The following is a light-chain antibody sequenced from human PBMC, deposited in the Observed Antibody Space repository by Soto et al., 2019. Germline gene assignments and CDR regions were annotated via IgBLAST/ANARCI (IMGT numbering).Light chain of an antibody. V-gene: IGLV2-8*01. CDR1: SSDVGGYNY. CDR2: EVS. J-gene: IGLJ2*01. CDR3: SSYAGSNNFEVV. Sequence: QSALTQPPSASGSPGQSVTISCTGTSSDVGGYNYVSWYQQHPGNAPKLMIYEVSKRPSGVPDRFSGSKSGNTASLTVSGLQAEDEADYYCSSYAGSNNFEVVFGGGTKVTVL.